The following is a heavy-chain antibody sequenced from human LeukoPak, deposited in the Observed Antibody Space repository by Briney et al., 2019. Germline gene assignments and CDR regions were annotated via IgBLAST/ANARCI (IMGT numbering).Heavy chain of an antibody. CDR2: INPSGGST. CDR3: ARDGGYGTRDY. J-gene: IGHJ4*02. V-gene: IGHV1-46*01. Sequence: GASVKVSCKASGYTFTSYYMHWVRQAPGQGLEWMGIINPSGGSTSYAQKFQGRVTMTRDTSTSTVYMELRSLRSDDTAVYYCARDGGYGTRDYWGQGTLVTVSS. D-gene: IGHD5-12*01. CDR1: GYTFTSYY.